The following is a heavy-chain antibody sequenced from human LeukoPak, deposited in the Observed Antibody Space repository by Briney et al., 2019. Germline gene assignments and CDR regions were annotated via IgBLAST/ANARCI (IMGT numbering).Heavy chain of an antibody. J-gene: IGHJ4*02. V-gene: IGHV5-51*01. D-gene: IGHD5-12*01. CDR1: GYRFTTYW. Sequence: GQPRQISSKVPGYRFTTYWIGWVRPMPGKGLEWRGIIYAGDSDIRYSPPLQGQVTISVDKTSSTAYLQWSSLKAWDSAMYYCARRLYGGDVFDYWGQGILVTVS. CDR3: ARRLYGGDVFDY. CDR2: IYAGDSDI.